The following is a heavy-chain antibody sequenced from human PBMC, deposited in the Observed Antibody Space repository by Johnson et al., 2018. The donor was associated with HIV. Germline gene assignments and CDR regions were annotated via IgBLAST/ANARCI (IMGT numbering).Heavy chain of an antibody. J-gene: IGHJ3*02. V-gene: IGHV3-66*02. D-gene: IGHD3-10*01. CDR2: IYSGGST. CDR1: GLTFDDYG. Sequence: VRLVESGGGVVRPGGSLRLSCAASGLTFDDYGMSWVRQAPGKGLEWVSVIYSGGSTYYADSVKGRFTISRDNSKNTLYLQMNSLRAEDTAVYYCAREYDAFDIWGQGTMVTVSS. CDR3: AREYDAFDI.